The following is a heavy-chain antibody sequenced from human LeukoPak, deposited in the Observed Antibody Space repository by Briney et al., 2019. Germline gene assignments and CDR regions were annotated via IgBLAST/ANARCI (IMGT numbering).Heavy chain of an antibody. J-gene: IGHJ4*02. CDR1: GFTFSSYG. D-gene: IGHD2-21*01. CDR2: ISYDGSNK. CDR3: AKPPVIFVVVPNFDY. Sequence: GGSLRLSCAASGFTFSSYGMHWVRQAPGKGLEWVAVISYDGSNKYYADSVKGRFTISRDNSKNTLYLQMNSLRAEDTAVYYCAKPPVIFVVVPNFDYWGQGTLVTVSS. V-gene: IGHV3-30*18.